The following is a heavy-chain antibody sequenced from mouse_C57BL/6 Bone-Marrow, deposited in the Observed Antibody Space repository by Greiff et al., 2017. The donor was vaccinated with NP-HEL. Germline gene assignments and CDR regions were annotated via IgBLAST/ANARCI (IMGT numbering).Heavy chain of an antibody. D-gene: IGHD1-1*01. CDR2: INPNYGTT. CDR1: GYSFTDYN. V-gene: IGHV1-39*01. J-gene: IGHJ3*01. Sequence: EVQLQQPGPELVKPGASVKISCKASGYSFTDYNMNWVKQSNGKSLEWIGVINPNYGTTSYNQKFKGKATLTVDKASSTAYMQLNSLTSEDSAVSDCARWGRGTQFAYWGQGTLVTVSA. CDR3: ARWGRGTQFAY.